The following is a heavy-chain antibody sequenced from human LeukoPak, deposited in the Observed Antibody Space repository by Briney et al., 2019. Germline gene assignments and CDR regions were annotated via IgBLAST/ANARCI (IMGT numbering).Heavy chain of an antibody. J-gene: IGHJ4*02. CDR2: FSDSGGRT. CDR1: GFTFSNFA. Sequence: GGSLRLSCAASGFTFSNFAMSWLRQAPGKGLECVAGFSDSGGRTNYLDSVKGRFTISRDNSKNTLYLQINSVRAEDTAVYYCAKRMGITGATYGFPDDYWGQGTLVTVSS. D-gene: IGHD1-20*01. V-gene: IGHV3-23*01. CDR3: AKRMGITGATYGFPDDY.